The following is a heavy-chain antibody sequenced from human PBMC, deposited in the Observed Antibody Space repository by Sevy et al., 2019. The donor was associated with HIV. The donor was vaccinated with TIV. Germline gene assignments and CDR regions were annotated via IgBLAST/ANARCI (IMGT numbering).Heavy chain of an antibody. V-gene: IGHV5-51*01. D-gene: IGHD2-2*02. Sequence: GESLKISCKGSGYSFTNYWIVWVRQMPGKGLEWMGVIFPGDSDSSYSPSFQGQVTISADKSISTAYLQWNGLKASDTAIYYCARLSGYCSTSNCHTYYFDYWGQGTLVTVSS. CDR2: IFPGDSDS. CDR1: GYSFTNYW. J-gene: IGHJ4*02. CDR3: ARLSGYCSTSNCHTYYFDY.